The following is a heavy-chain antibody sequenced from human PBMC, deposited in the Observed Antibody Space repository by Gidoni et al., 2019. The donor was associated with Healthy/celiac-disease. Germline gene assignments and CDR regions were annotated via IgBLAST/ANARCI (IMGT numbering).Heavy chain of an antibody. D-gene: IGHD4-17*01. CDR2: IWYDGSNK. CDR1: GFTVSTYG. J-gene: IGHJ4*02. Sequence: QVQLVEAGGGVVQPGRSMRLSCAASGFTVSTYGMHWVRQAPGKGLDWVAVIWYDGSNKYYADSVKGRFTISRDNSKNTLYLQMNSLRAEDTAVYYCARDRERWLDYWGQGTLVTVSS. CDR3: ARDRERWLDY. V-gene: IGHV3-33*01.